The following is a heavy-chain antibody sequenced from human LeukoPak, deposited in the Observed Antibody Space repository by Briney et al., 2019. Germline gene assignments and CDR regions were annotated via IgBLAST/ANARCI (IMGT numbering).Heavy chain of an antibody. D-gene: IGHD3-22*01. CDR3: ATRRAHDSSDHYGA. CDR2: INHSGST. CDR1: GGSFSGYY. J-gene: IGHJ5*02. Sequence: PSETLSLTCAVYGGSFSGYYWSWIRQPPGKGLEWIGEINHSGSTNYNPSLKSRVTISVDTSKNQFSLKLSSVTAADTAVYYCATRRAHDSSDHYGAWGQGTLVTVSS. V-gene: IGHV4-34*01.